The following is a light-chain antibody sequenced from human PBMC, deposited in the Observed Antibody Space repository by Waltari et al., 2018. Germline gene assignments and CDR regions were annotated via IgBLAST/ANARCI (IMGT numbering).Light chain of an antibody. CDR2: EVS. CDR1: SNDVGRYNL. CDR3: CSYAGDNTFYV. J-gene: IGLJ1*01. V-gene: IGLV2-23*02. Sequence: QSALTQPASVSGSPGQSITISCTGTSNDVGRYNLVSWYQHHPGKAPKLIIYEVSKRPSGVSSRFSGTKSANTASLTISGLQAEDEADYSCCSYAGDNTFYVFGPGTQVTVL.